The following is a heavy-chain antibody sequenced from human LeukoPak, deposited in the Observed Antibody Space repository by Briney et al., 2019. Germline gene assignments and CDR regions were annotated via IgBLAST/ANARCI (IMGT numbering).Heavy chain of an antibody. CDR2: VYMGGTT. D-gene: IGHD5-18*01. Sequence: GGSLRLSCAASGFTVSTNYMNWVRQAPGKGLEWVSVVYMGGTTYYADSVKGRFTISRDSTRNTIYLQMNNLRAEDTAVYYCARGLLRDGYTYTYSFDYWGQGTLVTVSS. J-gene: IGHJ4*02. V-gene: IGHV3-66*01. CDR1: GFTVSTNY. CDR3: ARGLLRDGYTYTYSFDY.